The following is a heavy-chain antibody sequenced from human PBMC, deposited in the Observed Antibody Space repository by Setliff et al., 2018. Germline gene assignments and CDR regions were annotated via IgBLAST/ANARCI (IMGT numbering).Heavy chain of an antibody. V-gene: IGHV4-39*01. CDR2: IYYSGST. D-gene: IGHD6-13*01. Sequence: SETLSLTCTVSGGSISSGSCYWGWIRQPPGKGLEWIGTIYYSGSTYYNPSLKSRVTISVDTSKNQFSLKLSSVTAADTAVYYCARRTESYSSSWYVSAEYFQHWGQGTLVTVSS. J-gene: IGHJ1*01. CDR1: GGSISSGSCY. CDR3: ARRTESYSSSWYVSAEYFQH.